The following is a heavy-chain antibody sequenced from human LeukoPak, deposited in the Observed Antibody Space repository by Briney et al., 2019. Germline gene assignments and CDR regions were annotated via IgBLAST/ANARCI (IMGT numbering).Heavy chain of an antibody. CDR3: ARVSPDYGGPPTFDY. V-gene: IGHV4-59*01. CDR2: IYYSGST. D-gene: IGHD4-23*01. CDR1: GGSISSYY. J-gene: IGHJ4*02. Sequence: KPSETLSLTCTVSGGSISSYYWSWIRQPPGKGLEWIGYIYYSGSTNYNPSLKSRVTISVDTSKNQFSLKLSSVTAADTAVYYCARVSPDYGGPPTFDYWGQGTLVTVSS.